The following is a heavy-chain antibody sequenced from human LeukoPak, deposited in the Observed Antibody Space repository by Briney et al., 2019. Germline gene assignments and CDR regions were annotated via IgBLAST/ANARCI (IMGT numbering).Heavy chain of an antibody. J-gene: IGHJ6*03. D-gene: IGHD1-14*01. CDR1: GGSFSGYS. V-gene: IGHV4-34*01. CDR3: ARGKDEPNYYYYYMDV. CDR2: INHSGST. Sequence: SETLSLTCAVSGGSFSGYSWSWIRQPPGKGLEWIGEINHSGSTNYNPSLKSRVTISVDTSKNQSSLKLSSVPAADTAVYYCARGKDEPNYYYYYMDVWGKGTTVTVSS.